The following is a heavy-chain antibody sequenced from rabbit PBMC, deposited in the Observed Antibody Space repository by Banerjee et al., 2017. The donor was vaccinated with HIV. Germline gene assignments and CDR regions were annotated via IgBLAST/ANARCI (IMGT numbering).Heavy chain of an antibody. CDR3: ARSGVAGNTYNL. Sequence: QEQLKESGGGLVQPGGSLKLSCTVSGFTLSSNVMSWVRQAPGEGLEYIGTISTGGSTNYASWVNGRFTISSDNAQNTVFLQMTSLTFADTATYFCARSGVAGNTYNLWGPGTLVTV. V-gene: IGHV1S29*01. D-gene: IGHD8-1*01. J-gene: IGHJ4*01. CDR2: ISTGGST. CDR1: GFTLSSNV.